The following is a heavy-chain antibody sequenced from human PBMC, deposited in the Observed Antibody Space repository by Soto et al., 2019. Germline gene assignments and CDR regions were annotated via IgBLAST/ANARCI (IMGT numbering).Heavy chain of an antibody. J-gene: IGHJ4*02. CDR3: ARGYDILTGYYSHMAGGTDY. Sequence: PGGSLRLSCAASGFTFSSYGMHWVRQAPGKGLEWVAVIWYDGSNKYYADSVKGRFTISRDNSKNTLYLQMNSLRAEDTAVYYCARGYDILTGYYSHMAGGTDYWGQGTLVTVSS. V-gene: IGHV3-33*01. CDR1: GFTFSSYG. CDR2: IWYDGSNK. D-gene: IGHD3-9*01.